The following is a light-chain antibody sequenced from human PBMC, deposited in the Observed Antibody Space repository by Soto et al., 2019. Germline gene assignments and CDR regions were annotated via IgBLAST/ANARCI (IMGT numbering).Light chain of an antibody. CDR1: SSDVGIYNY. J-gene: IGLJ1*01. CDR2: EVT. CDR3: RSHAGDSVV. Sequence: QSVLTQPASVSGSARQSIAISCTGSSSDVGIYNYVSWYQQHPGKVPKLIIYEVTSRPSGVSIRFSGSKSGNTASLTISGLQPEDEADYYCRSHAGDSVVFGTGTKVTVL. V-gene: IGLV2-14*01.